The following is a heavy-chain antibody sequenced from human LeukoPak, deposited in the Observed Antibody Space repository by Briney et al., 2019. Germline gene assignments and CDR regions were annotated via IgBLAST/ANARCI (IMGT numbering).Heavy chain of an antibody. CDR1: GGSISSYY. V-gene: IGHV4-59*01. Sequence: SETLSLTCTVSGGSISSYYWSWIRQPPGKGLEWIGYIYYSGSTNYNPSLKSRVTISVDTSKNQFSLKLCSVTAADTAVYYCARGDTMVRGVIAYYYYGMDVWGKGTTVTVSS. D-gene: IGHD3-10*01. J-gene: IGHJ6*04. CDR2: IYYSGST. CDR3: ARGDTMVRGVIAYYYYGMDV.